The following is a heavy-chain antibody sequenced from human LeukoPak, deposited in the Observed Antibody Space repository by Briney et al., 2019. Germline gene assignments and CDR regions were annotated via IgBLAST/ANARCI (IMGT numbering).Heavy chain of an antibody. CDR3: VTALGDS. CDR1: GFTFRYSW. J-gene: IGHJ5*01. V-gene: IGHV3-74*01. Sequence: PGGSLRLSCAASGFTFRYSWMSWVRQAPGKGLVWVSRINSDRSITNYADSAKGRFTISRDNAKNTMYLQMNSLRAEDTAVYYCVTALGDSWGQGTLVTVSS. D-gene: IGHD5-18*01. CDR2: INSDRSIT.